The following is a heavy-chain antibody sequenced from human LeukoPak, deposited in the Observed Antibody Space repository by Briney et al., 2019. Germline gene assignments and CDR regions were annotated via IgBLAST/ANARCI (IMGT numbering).Heavy chain of an antibody. CDR3: ARHKARLRFLEWFPLGVDY. J-gene: IGHJ4*02. CDR2: IYHSGST. D-gene: IGHD3-3*01. V-gene: IGHV4-59*08. Sequence: PSETLSLTCTVSGGPISSYYWSWIPQPPGKGLEWVGSIYHSGSTYYNPSLKSRVTISVDTSKNQFSLKLSSVTAADTAVYYCARHKARLRFLEWFPLGVDYWGQGTLVTVSS. CDR1: GGPISSYY.